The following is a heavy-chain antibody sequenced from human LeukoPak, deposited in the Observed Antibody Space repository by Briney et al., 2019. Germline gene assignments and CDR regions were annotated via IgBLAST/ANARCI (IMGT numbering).Heavy chain of an antibody. D-gene: IGHD3-10*01. CDR1: GFTFSSYS. Sequence: GSLRLSCAASGFTFSSYSMNWVRQAPGKGLEWVSSISSSSSHIYYADSVKGRFTISRDNAKNSLYLQMNSLRAEDTAVYYCARGRITMVRGVTDFDYWGQGTLVTVSS. CDR2: ISSSSSHI. CDR3: ARGRITMVRGVTDFDY. J-gene: IGHJ4*02. V-gene: IGHV3-21*01.